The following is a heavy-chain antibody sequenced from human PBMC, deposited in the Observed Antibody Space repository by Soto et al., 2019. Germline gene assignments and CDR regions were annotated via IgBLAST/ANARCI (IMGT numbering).Heavy chain of an antibody. CDR1: GFTFGDYA. D-gene: IGHD2-8*01. Sequence: GGSLRLSCTASGFTFGDYAMSWFRQAPGKGLEWVGFIRSKAYGGTTEYAASVKGRFTISRDDSKSIAYLQMNSLKTEDTAVYYCTRGGYCTNGVCYPRSFDYWGQGTLVTVSS. CDR3: TRGGYCTNGVCYPRSFDY. V-gene: IGHV3-49*03. CDR2: IRSKAYGGTT. J-gene: IGHJ4*02.